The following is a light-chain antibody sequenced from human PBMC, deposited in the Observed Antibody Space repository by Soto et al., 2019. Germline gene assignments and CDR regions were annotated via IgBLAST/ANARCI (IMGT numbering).Light chain of an antibody. Sequence: QSALTQPPSASGSPGQSVTISCTGTSSDVGGYNYVSWYQQYPGRAPKLMIYEVTKRPSGVPDRFSGSKSGNTASLTVSGLKAEDEADYSCSSYAASNNFYFVFGGGTQLTVL. J-gene: IGLJ3*02. CDR2: EVT. CDR1: SSDVGGYNY. CDR3: SSYAASNNFYFV. V-gene: IGLV2-8*01.